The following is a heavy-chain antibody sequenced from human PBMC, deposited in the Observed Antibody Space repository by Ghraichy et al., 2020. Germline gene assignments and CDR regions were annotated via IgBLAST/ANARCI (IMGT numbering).Heavy chain of an antibody. CDR3: ARGRGRPWELLGAFDY. CDR1: GFTFSSYG. Sequence: LSLTCAASGFTFSSYGMHWVRQAPGKGLEWVAVIWYDGSNKYYADSVKGRFTISRDNSKNTLYLQMKSLRAEDTAVYYCARGRGRPWELLGAFDYWGQGTLVTVSS. D-gene: IGHD1-26*01. V-gene: IGHV3-33*01. J-gene: IGHJ4*02. CDR2: IWYDGSNK.